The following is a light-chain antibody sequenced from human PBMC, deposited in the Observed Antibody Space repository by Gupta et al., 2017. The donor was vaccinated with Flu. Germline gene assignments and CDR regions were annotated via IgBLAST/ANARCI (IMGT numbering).Light chain of an antibody. Sequence: QSAPTQPRSVSGSPGQSVTISCTGSSNDVGAHNRVSWYEQRPGKAPKLILYDVTERPSGVPDRFSGSKSGNTASLTISGLQADDEADYDCSSSHAGRVTWVFGTGTTVTVL. CDR1: SNDVGAHNR. CDR2: DVT. J-gene: IGLJ1*01. V-gene: IGLV2-11*01. CDR3: SSHAGRVTWV.